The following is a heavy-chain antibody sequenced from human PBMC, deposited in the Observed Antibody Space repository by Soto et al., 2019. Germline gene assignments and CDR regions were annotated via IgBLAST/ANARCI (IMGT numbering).Heavy chain of an antibody. CDR1: GFSFDKSG. J-gene: IGHJ3*02. CDR2: ISYNSVVI. D-gene: IGHD6-19*01. Sequence: EVQLVESGGGLVQPGMSLRLSCEASGFSFDKSGMHWVREIPGKGLEWVSGISYNSVVINYVDSVKGRFTIFRDNAKNSLYLQMNSLRPEDTALYYCTKRVSGFEIWGQGTTVTVSS. CDR3: TKRVSGFEI. V-gene: IGHV3-9*01.